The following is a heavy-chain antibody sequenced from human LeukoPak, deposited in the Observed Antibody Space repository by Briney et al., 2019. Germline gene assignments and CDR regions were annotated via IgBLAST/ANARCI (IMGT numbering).Heavy chain of an antibody. CDR2: IYYSGST. D-gene: IGHD3-3*01. Sequence: PSETLSLTCTVSGGSISSYYWSWIRQPPGKGLEWIGYIYYSGSTNYNPSLKSRVTISVDTSKNQFSLKLSSVTAADTAVYYCARGNGYYDFWYFDYWGQGTLVTVSS. CDR1: GGSISSYY. V-gene: IGHV4-59*01. CDR3: ARGNGYYDFWYFDY. J-gene: IGHJ4*02.